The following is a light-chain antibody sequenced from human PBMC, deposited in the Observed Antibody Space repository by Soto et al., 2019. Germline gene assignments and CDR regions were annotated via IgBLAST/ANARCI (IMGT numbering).Light chain of an antibody. Sequence: AIRMTQSPSSLSASTGDRVTITCRASQGIRSYLAWYQQIPGKAPKLXIYAASTLQSGVPSRFICSGAGTDFTLTISCLQSEDVETDYCQQYYSYPWTFGQGTKVDIK. CDR2: AAS. CDR3: QQYYSYPWT. V-gene: IGKV1-8*01. CDR1: QGIRSY. J-gene: IGKJ1*01.